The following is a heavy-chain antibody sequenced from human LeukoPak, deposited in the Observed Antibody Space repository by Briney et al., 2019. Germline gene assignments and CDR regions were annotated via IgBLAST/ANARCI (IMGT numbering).Heavy chain of an antibody. Sequence: GGSLRLSCAASGFIFSHHGMHWVRQAPGKGLEWVAVIWSDGTNRFYADSVKGRFTISRDNSQNTVFLQMNSLRVKDTAIYYCARDAQRGFDYSNSLKYWGHGTLVTVYS. D-gene: IGHD4-11*01. V-gene: IGHV3-33*01. CDR1: GFIFSHHG. CDR3: ARDAQRGFDYSNSLKY. CDR2: IWSDGTNR. J-gene: IGHJ4*01.